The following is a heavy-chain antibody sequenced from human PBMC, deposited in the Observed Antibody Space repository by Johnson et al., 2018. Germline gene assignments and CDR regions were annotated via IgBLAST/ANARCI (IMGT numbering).Heavy chain of an antibody. D-gene: IGHD2/OR15-2a*01. V-gene: IGHV3-23*04. CDR2: INSDGST. CDR3: ARDTLV. CDR1: GFTFSSYA. Sequence: VQLVESGGGLVQPGGSLRLSCAASGFTFSSYAFNWVRQAPGKWLEWVSGINSDGSTYYADSVKGRFTITRDNSKNTLYLQMNSLTDEDTAVYYCARDTLVWGQGTTVTVSS. J-gene: IGHJ6*02.